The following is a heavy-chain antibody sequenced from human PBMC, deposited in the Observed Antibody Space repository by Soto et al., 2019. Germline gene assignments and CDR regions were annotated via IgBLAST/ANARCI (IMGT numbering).Heavy chain of an antibody. J-gene: IGHJ5*02. CDR3: ARMAKFGSLTWLDP. V-gene: IGHV1-8*01. CDR2: MNPGSGDT. D-gene: IGHD3-10*01. Sequence: ASVKVSCKASGYSFTNNDVTWVRQATVQGLEWMGWMNPGSGDTGYAQKFQGRVTMTRDISIATAYMELSSLRSDDTAIYYCARMAKFGSLTWLDPWGQGTLVSVSS. CDR1: GYSFTNND.